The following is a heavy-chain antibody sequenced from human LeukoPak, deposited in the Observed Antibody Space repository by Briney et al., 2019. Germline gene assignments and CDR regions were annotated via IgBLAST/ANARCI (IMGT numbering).Heavy chain of an antibody. Sequence: PGGSLRLSCAASGFTFSSYAMSWVRQAPGKGLEWVSAISGSGGSTCYADSVKGRFTISRDNSKNTLYLQMNSLRAEDTAVYYCAKHDTMVRGVSHYYYGMDVWGQGTTVTVSS. CDR2: ISGSGGST. CDR1: GFTFSSYA. D-gene: IGHD3-10*01. J-gene: IGHJ6*02. CDR3: AKHDTMVRGVSHYYYGMDV. V-gene: IGHV3-23*01.